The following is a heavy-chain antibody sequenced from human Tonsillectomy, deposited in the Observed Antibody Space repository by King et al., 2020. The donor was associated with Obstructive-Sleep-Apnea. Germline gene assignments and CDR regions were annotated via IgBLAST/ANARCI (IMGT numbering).Heavy chain of an antibody. CDR1: GGAFSDYY. J-gene: IGHJ5*02. V-gene: IGHV4-34*01. CDR3: ARGSGAADVNWFDP. D-gene: IGHD6-13*01. CDR2: INHSGST. Sequence: VQLQQWGAGLLKPSETLSLTCAVYGGAFSDYYWRWIRQPPGKGLEWIGEINHSGSTNYNPSLKSRVTISVDMSKNHFSLKLTSVTAADTAVYYCARGSGAADVNWFDPWGQGALVTVSS.